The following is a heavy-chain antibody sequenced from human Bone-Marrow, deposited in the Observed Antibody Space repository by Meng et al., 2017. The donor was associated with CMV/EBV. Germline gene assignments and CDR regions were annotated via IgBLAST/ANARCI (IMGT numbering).Heavy chain of an antibody. Sequence: GESLKISCAASGFPFSSYSMNWVRQAPGKGLEWVSSISSSSSYIYYADSVKGRFTISRDNAKNSLYLQMNSLRAEDTAVYYCAKHRCSGGRCYLWEWFDSWGQGTLVTVSS. CDR1: GFPFSSYS. V-gene: IGHV3-21*01. CDR3: AKHRCSGGRCYLWEWFDS. D-gene: IGHD2-15*01. J-gene: IGHJ5*01. CDR2: ISSSSSYI.